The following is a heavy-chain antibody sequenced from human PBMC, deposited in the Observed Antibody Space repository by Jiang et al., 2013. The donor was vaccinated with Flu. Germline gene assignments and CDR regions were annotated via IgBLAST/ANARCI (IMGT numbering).Heavy chain of an antibody. J-gene: IGHJ4*02. Sequence: SGAEVKKPGTSVKVSCKASGFTFTSSAMQWVRQARGQRLEWIGWIVVGSGNTNYAQKFQERVTITRDMSTSTAYMELSSLRSEDTAVYYCAAALGYCSSTSCYEAYYFDYWGQGTLVTVSS. CDR2: IVVGSGNT. D-gene: IGHD2-2*01. V-gene: IGHV1-58*02. CDR3: AAALGYCSSTSCYEAYYFDY. CDR1: GFTFTSSA.